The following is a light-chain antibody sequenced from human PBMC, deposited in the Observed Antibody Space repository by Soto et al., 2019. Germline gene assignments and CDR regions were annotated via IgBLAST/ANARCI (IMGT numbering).Light chain of an antibody. CDR1: SSNIGSNY. CDR3: FSYAGYYTLL. CDR2: RNN. Sequence: QSVLTQPPSASGTPGQRVTISCSGSSSNIGSNYVYWYQQLPGTAPKLLIYRNNQRPSGVPDRFSGSKSGNTASLTISGLQAEDEADYYCFSYAGYYTLLFGGGTKLTVL. V-gene: IGLV1-47*01. J-gene: IGLJ2*01.